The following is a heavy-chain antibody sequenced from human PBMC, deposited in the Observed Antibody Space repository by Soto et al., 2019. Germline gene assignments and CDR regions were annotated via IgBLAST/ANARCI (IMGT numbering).Heavy chain of an antibody. CDR1: GGSFSGYY. V-gene: IGHV4-34*01. Sequence: PSETLSLTXAVYGGSFSGYYWSWIRQPPGKGLEWIGEINHSGSTNYNPSLKSRVTISVDTSKNQFSLKLSSVTAADTAVYYCARVRKPFGVVTYYYYGMDVWGQGTTVTVSS. CDR3: ARVRKPFGVVTYYYYGMDV. CDR2: INHSGST. J-gene: IGHJ6*02. D-gene: IGHD3-3*01.